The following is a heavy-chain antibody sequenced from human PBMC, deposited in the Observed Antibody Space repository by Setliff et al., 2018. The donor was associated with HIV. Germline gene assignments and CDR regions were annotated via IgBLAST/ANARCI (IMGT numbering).Heavy chain of an antibody. CDR1: EFTVSANY. J-gene: IGHJ5*02. Sequence: GGSLRLSCAASEFTVSANYMSWVRQAPGKGLEWVSILYSTGSTFYADSAKGRFTISRDDSKNTLYLQMNSLRPEDAAVYYCATYADRESNRFDPWGQGTLVTVSS. CDR3: ATYADRESNRFDP. CDR2: LYSTGST. V-gene: IGHV3-66*03. D-gene: IGHD3-10*01.